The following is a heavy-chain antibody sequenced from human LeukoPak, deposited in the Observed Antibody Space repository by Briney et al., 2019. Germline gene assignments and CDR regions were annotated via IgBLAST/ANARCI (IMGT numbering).Heavy chain of an antibody. CDR1: GYTFTGYY. CDR3: ARRGGAGPGWFDP. D-gene: IGHD6-13*01. Sequence: GASVKVSCKASGYTFTGYYMHWVRQAPGQGLEWMGWINPNSGGTNYAQKFQGRVTMTRDTSISTAYMELSRLRFEDTAVYYCARRGGAGPGWFDPWGQGTLVTVSS. J-gene: IGHJ5*02. CDR2: INPNSGGT. V-gene: IGHV1-2*02.